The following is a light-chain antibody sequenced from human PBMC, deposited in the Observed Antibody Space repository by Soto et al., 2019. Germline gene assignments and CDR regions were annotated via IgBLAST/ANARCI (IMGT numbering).Light chain of an antibody. CDR2: KAS. J-gene: IGKJ5*01. CDR1: QSISSW. V-gene: IGKV1-5*03. Sequence: DIQMTQSPSSVSASVGDRATITCRASQSISSWLAWYQQKPGKAPKLLIYKASSLESGVPSRFSGSGSGTEFTLAISSLQPDDFATFYCQHYNDYTITFGQGTRLEIK. CDR3: QHYNDYTIT.